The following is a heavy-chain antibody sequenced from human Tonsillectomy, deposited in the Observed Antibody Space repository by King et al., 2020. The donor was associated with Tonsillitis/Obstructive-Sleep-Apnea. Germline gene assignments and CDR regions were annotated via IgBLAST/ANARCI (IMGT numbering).Heavy chain of an antibody. CDR1: GFSLSTSAVG. Sequence: TLKESGPTLVKPPQTLTLTCTFSGFSLSTSAVGVGWIRQPPGKALEWLALIYWDDDKRYSPSLKSRLTITKDTSKNQVVLTMTNMDPVDTATYYCAHKPGLTTVSPYDAFDIWGQGTMVTVSS. CDR3: AHKPGLTTVSPYDAFDI. J-gene: IGHJ3*02. D-gene: IGHD4-17*01. CDR2: IYWDDDK. V-gene: IGHV2-5*02.